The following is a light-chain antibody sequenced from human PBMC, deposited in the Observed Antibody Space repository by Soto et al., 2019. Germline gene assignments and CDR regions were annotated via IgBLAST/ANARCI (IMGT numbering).Light chain of an antibody. CDR2: EDT. CDR3: SSYTGSSVV. V-gene: IGLV2-23*01. CDR1: SGDVRGYNL. Sequence: QSALTQPASGSGFPGQSSTISYTGTSGDVRGYNLVSWYRQHPGKAPKVMIYEDTKRPSGVSTRFSGSKSGNTASLTISGLQAEDEADYYCSSYTGSSVVFGGGTRSPS. J-gene: IGLJ2*01.